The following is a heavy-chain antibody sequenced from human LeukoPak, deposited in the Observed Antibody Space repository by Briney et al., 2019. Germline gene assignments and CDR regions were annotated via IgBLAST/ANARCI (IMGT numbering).Heavy chain of an antibody. J-gene: IGHJ4*02. Sequence: GGSLRLSCAASGVTFSSYCMSWVRQAPGKGLEWVANRKQDGSEKSYVDSVKGRFTISRDNAKNSLFLQMNSLRAEDAAVYYCARTRNDFWSPYYVQYFDYWGQGTLVTVSS. CDR3: ARTRNDFWSPYYVQYFDY. CDR1: GVTFSSYC. V-gene: IGHV3-7*01. CDR2: RKQDGSEK. D-gene: IGHD3-3*01.